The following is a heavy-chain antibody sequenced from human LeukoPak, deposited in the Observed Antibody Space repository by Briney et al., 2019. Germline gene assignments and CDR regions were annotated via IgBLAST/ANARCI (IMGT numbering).Heavy chain of an antibody. Sequence: SETLSLTCTVSGGSISSSSYYWGWIRQPPGKGLEWIGSIYYSGSTYYNPSLKSRVTISVDTSKNQFSLKLSSVTAADTAVYYCARHVVRGGEAYDGYNWFDPWGQGTLVTVSS. CDR1: GGSISSSSYY. J-gene: IGHJ5*02. D-gene: IGHD3-10*01. CDR3: ARHVVRGGEAYDGYNWFDP. CDR2: IYYSGST. V-gene: IGHV4-39*01.